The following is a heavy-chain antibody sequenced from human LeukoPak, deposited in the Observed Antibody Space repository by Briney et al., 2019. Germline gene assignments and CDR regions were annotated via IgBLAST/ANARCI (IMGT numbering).Heavy chain of an antibody. CDR2: IYYSGST. V-gene: IGHV4-31*03. J-gene: IGHJ4*02. D-gene: IGHD3-10*01. CDR3: ASSDYYGSGSYDD. Sequence: SETLSLTCTVSGGSISSGGYYWSWIRQHPGKGLEWIGYIYYSGSTYYNPSLKSRVTISVDTSKNQFSLKLSSVTAADTAVYYCASSDYYGSGSYDDWGQGTLVTVSS. CDR1: GGSISSGGYY.